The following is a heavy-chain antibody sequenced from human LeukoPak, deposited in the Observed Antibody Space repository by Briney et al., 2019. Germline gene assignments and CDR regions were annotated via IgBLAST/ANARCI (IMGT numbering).Heavy chain of an antibody. CDR1: GGSISSGSYY. CDR3: ARDAWFGELGVLIFDY. J-gene: IGHJ4*02. V-gene: IGHV4-61*02. CDR2: IYTSGST. D-gene: IGHD3-10*01. Sequence: NPSETLSLTCTVSGGSISSGSYYWSWIRQPAGKGLEWIGRIYTSGSTNYNPSLKSRVTISVDTSKNQFSLKLSSVTAADTAVYYCARDAWFGELGVLIFDYWGQGTLVTVSS.